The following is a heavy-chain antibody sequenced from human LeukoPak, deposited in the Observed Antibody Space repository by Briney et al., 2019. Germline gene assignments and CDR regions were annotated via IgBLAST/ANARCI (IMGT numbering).Heavy chain of an antibody. J-gene: IGHJ4*02. CDR2: IRYDGSNK. CDR1: GFTFSSYG. CDR3: ARQVRSRTMVRGVTRRNYFDY. Sequence: GGSLRLSCAASGFTFSSYGMHWVRQAPGKGLEWVAFIRYDGSNKYYADSVKGRFTISRDNSKNTLYLQMNSLRAEDTAVYYCARQVRSRTMVRGVTRRNYFDYWGQGTLVTVSS. V-gene: IGHV3-30*02. D-gene: IGHD3-10*01.